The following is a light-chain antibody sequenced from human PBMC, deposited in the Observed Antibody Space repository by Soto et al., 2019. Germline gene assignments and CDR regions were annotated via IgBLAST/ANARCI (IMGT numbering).Light chain of an antibody. V-gene: IGKV3D-20*02. J-gene: IGKJ5*01. CDR1: KSVSSSY. Sequence: EIVLTQSPGTLSLSPGERATLSCRASKSVSSSYVAWYQQRPGQAPRLLIYGASSRATGIPDRFSGSGSGTDFTLTISSLEPEDFALYYCQQRNNWPPITFGQGTRLEIK. CDR2: GAS. CDR3: QQRNNWPPIT.